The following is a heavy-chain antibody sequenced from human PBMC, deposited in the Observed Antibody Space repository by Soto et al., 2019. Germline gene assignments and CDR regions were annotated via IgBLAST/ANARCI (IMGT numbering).Heavy chain of an antibody. CDR1: GGSVSSNSAA. D-gene: IGHD5-18*01. V-gene: IGHV6-1*01. CDR2: TYYRSKWYN. CDR3: ARIPYSYGPLGEFDP. J-gene: IGHJ5*02. Sequence: PSQTLSLTCVISGGSVSSNSAAWNWIRQSPSRGLEWLGRTYYRSKWYNDYAVSVKSRITINPDTSKNQFSLQLNSVTPEDTAVYYGARIPYSYGPLGEFDPWGQGTLVTVSS.